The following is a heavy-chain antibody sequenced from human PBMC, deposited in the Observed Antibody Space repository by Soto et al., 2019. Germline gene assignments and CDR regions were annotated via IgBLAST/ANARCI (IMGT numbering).Heavy chain of an antibody. V-gene: IGHV3-30*18. CDR1: GFTFSSYG. Sequence: PWGSLSLSCAASGFTFSSYGMHWVRQAPGKGLEWVAVIPYDGSNKYYADSVKGRFTISRDNSKNTLYLQMNSLRAEDTAVYYCAKDSPYSSSSVYYYYGMDVWGQGTTVTVSS. CDR3: AKDSPYSSSSVYYYYGMDV. CDR2: IPYDGSNK. J-gene: IGHJ6*02. D-gene: IGHD6-6*01.